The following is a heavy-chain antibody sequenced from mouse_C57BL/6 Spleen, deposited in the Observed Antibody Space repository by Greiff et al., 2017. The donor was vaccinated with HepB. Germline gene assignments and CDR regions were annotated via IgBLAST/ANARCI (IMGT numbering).Heavy chain of an antibody. J-gene: IGHJ2*01. CDR1: GYTFTSYW. Sequence: VQLQQPGAELVKPGASVKMSCKASGYTFTSYWITWVKQRPGQGLEWIGDIYPGSGSTNYNEKFKSKATLTVDTSSSTAYMQLSSLTSEDSAVYYCARPFYDYDVYFDYWGQGTTLTVSS. CDR2: IYPGSGST. D-gene: IGHD2-4*01. CDR3: ARPFYDYDVYFDY. V-gene: IGHV1-55*01.